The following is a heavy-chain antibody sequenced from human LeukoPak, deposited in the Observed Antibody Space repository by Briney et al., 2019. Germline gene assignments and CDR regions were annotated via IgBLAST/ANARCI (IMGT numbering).Heavy chain of an antibody. CDR1: GFTFSSYG. CDR3: AKASTTVVTNGYFQH. V-gene: IGHV3-30*02. D-gene: IGHD4-23*01. CDR2: IRYDGSNK. J-gene: IGHJ1*01. Sequence: GGSLRLSCAASGFTFSSYGMHWVRQAPGKGLEWVAFIRYDGSNKYYADSVKGRFTISRDNSKNTLYLQVNSLRAEDTAVYYCAKASTTVVTNGYFQHWGQGTLVTVSS.